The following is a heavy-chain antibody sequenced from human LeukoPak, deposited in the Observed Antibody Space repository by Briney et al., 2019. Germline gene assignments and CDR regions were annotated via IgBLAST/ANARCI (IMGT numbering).Heavy chain of an antibody. CDR3: ASLTSTTDDAFDI. D-gene: IGHD4-11*01. V-gene: IGHV5-51*01. Sequence: GESLKISCKGSGYSFTSYWIGWVRQMPGKGLEGVGIIYPGDSDTIYSPSFQGQVTISADKSISTAYLQWSSLKASDTAMYYCASLTSTTDDAFDIWGQGTMVTVSS. J-gene: IGHJ3*02. CDR2: IYPGDSDT. CDR1: GYSFTSYW.